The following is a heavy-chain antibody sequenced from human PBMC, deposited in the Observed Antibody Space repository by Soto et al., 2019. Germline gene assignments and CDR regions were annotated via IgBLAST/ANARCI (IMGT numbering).Heavy chain of an antibody. Sequence: SETLSLTCAVYGGSFSGYYWSWIRQPPGKGLEWIGEINHSGSTNYNPSLKSRVTISVDTSKNQFSLKLSSVTAADTAVYYCARGRGYCSGGSCPGLYYYYMDVWGKGTTVTVSS. D-gene: IGHD2-15*01. CDR2: INHSGST. V-gene: IGHV4-34*01. CDR3: ARGRGYCSGGSCPGLYYYYMDV. CDR1: GGSFSGYY. J-gene: IGHJ6*03.